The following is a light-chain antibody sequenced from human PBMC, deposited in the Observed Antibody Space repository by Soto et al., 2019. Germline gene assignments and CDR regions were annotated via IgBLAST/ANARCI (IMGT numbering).Light chain of an antibody. J-gene: IGLJ1*01. Sequence: QSALTQPASVSGSPGQSITITCTGTSSDVGAYNYVSWYQQYPGKAPRPVIYHVNNRPSGVSNRFSGSKSDNTASLTISGLQAEDEADYYCNSYTSSSTNVFGTGTKLTVL. CDR2: HVN. V-gene: IGLV2-14*01. CDR1: SSDVGAYNY. CDR3: NSYTSSSTNV.